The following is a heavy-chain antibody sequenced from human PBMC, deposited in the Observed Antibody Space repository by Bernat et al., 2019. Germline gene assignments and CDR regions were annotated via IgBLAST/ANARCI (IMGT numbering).Heavy chain of an antibody. Sequence: EVQLVESGGGLVKPGGSLRLSCAASGFTFSNAWMSWVRQAPGKGLEWVGRIKSKTDGGTTDYAAPVKGRFTISRDDSKNTLYLQMNSLKTEDTAGYYCTTDEYYYDRSGYYYAEYFQHWGPGTLVTVSS. CDR1: GFTFSNAW. J-gene: IGHJ1*01. D-gene: IGHD3-22*01. CDR2: IKSKTDGGTT. CDR3: TTDEYYYDRSGYYYAEYFQH. V-gene: IGHV3-15*01.